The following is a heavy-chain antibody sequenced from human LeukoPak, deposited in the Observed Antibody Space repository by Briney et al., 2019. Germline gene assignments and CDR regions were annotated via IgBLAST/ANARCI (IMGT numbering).Heavy chain of an antibody. V-gene: IGHV3-23*01. CDR1: GFTFSSYA. J-gene: IGHJ4*02. CDR2: ISGSGGST. D-gene: IGHD3-22*01. CDR3: ANHYYDSSGYYGPFDY. Sequence: GGSLRLSCAASGFTFSSYAMSWVRQAPGKGLEWVSAISGSGGSTYYADSVKGRFTISRDNSKTTLYLQMNSLRAEDTAVYYCANHYYDSSGYYGPFDYWGQGTLVTVSS.